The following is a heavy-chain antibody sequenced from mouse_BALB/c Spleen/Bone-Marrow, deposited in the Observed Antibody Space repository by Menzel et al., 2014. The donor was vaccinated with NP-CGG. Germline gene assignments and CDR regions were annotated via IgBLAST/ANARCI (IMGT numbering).Heavy chain of an antibody. J-gene: IGHJ4*01. CDR3: ARKDYGYNYVMDY. CDR1: GYTSTGYT. V-gene: IGHV1-18*01. CDR2: VNPNNGGT. D-gene: IGHD1-2*01. Sequence: VQLKESGPELVKPGASVKISCKTSGYTSTGYTMHWVKQSHGKSLEWIGGVNPNNGGTIYNQKFKGKATLTVDKSSSTAYMELRSLTSEDSAVYYCARKDYGYNYVMDYWGQGTSVTVSS.